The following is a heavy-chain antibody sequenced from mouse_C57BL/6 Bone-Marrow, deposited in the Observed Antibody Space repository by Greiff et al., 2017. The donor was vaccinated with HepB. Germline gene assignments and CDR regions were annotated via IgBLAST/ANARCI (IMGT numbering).Heavy chain of an antibody. CDR3: ARAGDGYHGRFAY. CDR2: IYPSDSET. Sequence: VQLQQPGAELVRPGSSVKLSCKASGYTFTSYWMDWVKQRPGQGLEWIGNIYPSDSETHYNQKFKDKATLTVDKSSSTAYMQLSSLTSEDSAVYYCARAGDGYHGRFAYWGQGTLVTVSA. D-gene: IGHD2-3*01. V-gene: IGHV1-61*01. CDR1: GYTFTSYW. J-gene: IGHJ3*01.